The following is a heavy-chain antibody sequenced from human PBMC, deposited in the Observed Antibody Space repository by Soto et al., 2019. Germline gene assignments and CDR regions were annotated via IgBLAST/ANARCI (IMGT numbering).Heavy chain of an antibody. CDR2: ISDSGGST. CDR3: AKDESRVVVPDNWFDS. D-gene: IGHD2-15*01. J-gene: IGHJ5*01. V-gene: IGHV3-23*01. CDR1: GLTFSSNA. Sequence: EVQLLESGGGMVQPGGSLRLSCAASGLTFSSNAMSWVRQAPGKGLEWVSTISDSGGSTYYADSVKGRFTISRDNSKNTLYLLMNSLRAEDTAVYYCAKDESRVVVPDNWFDSWGQGTLVTVSS.